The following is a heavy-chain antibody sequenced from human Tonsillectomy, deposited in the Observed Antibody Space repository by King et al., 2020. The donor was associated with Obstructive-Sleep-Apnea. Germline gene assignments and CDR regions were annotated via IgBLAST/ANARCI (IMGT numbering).Heavy chain of an antibody. Sequence: EVQLVESGGGLVQPGGSLRLSCAASGFTFSSYDMHWVRQATGKGLEWVSGIRTAGDTYYPGSVKGRFTISRENAKNSLYLQMNSLRAGDTAVYYCARAFLSYSSSWYIGYWGQGTLVTVSS. V-gene: IGHV3-13*01. CDR2: IRTAGDT. CDR3: ARAFLSYSSSWYIGY. J-gene: IGHJ4*02. CDR1: GFTFSSYD. D-gene: IGHD6-13*01.